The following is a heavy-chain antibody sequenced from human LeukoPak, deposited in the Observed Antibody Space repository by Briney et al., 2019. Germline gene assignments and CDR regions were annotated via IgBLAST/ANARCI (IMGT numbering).Heavy chain of an antibody. Sequence: SETLSLTCTVSGYSISNGYYWGWIRQPPGKGLEWIGSIYQSGSTYYNPSLKSRAIISVDTSKNQFSLNLNSVTAADTAVYYCARVEGDNSGYDWLWVDHWGQGTLVTVSS. CDR2: IYQSGST. CDR1: GYSISNGYY. V-gene: IGHV4-38-2*02. J-gene: IGHJ4*02. D-gene: IGHD5-12*01. CDR3: ARVEGDNSGYDWLWVDH.